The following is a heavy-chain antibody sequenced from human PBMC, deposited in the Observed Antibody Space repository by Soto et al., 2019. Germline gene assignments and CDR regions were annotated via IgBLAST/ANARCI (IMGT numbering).Heavy chain of an antibody. CDR1: DDSINSDKYY. D-gene: IGHD4-17*01. CDR2: IYYRGNA. CDR3: ARSSIHDYGDYHDY. J-gene: IGHJ4*02. Sequence: PSETLSLTCSVSDDSINSDKYYWGWIRQPPGKGLEWIGSIYYRGNAYYNPSLQTRVTISLDKSKNQFSLKLNSVTAADSAVYFCARSSIHDYGDYHDYWGQGTLVTVSS. V-gene: IGHV4-39*07.